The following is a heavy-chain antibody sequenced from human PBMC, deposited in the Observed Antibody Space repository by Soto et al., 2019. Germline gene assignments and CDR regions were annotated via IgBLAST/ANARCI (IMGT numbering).Heavy chain of an antibody. Sequence: SETLSLTCTVSGGSISSSSYYWGWIRQPPGKGLEWIGSIYYSGSTYYNPSLKSRVTISVDTSKNQFSLKLSSVTAADTAVYYCAIRRPNYFDYWGQGTLVTVSS. CDR2: IYYSGST. J-gene: IGHJ4*02. CDR1: GGSISSSSYY. V-gene: IGHV4-39*01. CDR3: AIRRPNYFDY.